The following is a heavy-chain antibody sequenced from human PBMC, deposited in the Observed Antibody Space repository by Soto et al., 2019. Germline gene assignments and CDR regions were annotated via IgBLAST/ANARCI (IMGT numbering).Heavy chain of an antibody. J-gene: IGHJ6*02. CDR2: IYTSGNT. V-gene: IGHV4-4*07. CDR3: ARDGVGPHGMDA. Sequence: QVQLQGSDPRLLKPSETLSLTCTVSGASVTSYYWIWIRQPAGKGLDWIGRIYTSGNTDYNPSLKSRVTLSLATAQNQFSLTLSSVTAADTAIYYCARDGVGPHGMDAWGQGTTVTVSS. D-gene: IGHD2-8*01. CDR1: GASVTSYY.